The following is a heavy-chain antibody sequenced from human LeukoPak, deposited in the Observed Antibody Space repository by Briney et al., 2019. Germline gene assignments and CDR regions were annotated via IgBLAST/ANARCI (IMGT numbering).Heavy chain of an antibody. J-gene: IGHJ5*02. Sequence: PGGSLRLSCAASGFTVSSNYMSWVRQAPGKGLEWVSVIYSGGSTHYADSVKGRFTISRDNAKNTLYLQMNSLRAEDTAIYYCVRGIEVAGTFSWFDPWGQGTLVTVSS. CDR1: GFTVSSNY. CDR2: IYSGGST. D-gene: IGHD6-19*01. V-gene: IGHV3-53*01. CDR3: VRGIEVAGTFSWFDP.